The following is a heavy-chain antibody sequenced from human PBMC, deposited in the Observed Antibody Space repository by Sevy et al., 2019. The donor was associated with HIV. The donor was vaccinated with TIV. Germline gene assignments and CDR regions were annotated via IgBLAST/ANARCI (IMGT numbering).Heavy chain of an antibody. V-gene: IGHV3-23*01. CDR2: ISGSGGST. CDR3: AKDSSRWAYGSWSYLGYMDV. CDR1: GFTFSSYA. D-gene: IGHD3-10*01. Sequence: GGSLRLSCAASGFTFSSYAMSWVRQAPGKGLEWVSAISGSGGSTYYADSVKGRFTISRDNSKNTLYLQMNSLRAEDTAVYYCAKDSSRWAYGSWSYLGYMDVWGNGTTVTVSS. J-gene: IGHJ6*03.